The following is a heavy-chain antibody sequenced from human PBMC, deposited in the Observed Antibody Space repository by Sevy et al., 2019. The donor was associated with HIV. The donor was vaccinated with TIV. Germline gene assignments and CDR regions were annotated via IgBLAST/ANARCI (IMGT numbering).Heavy chain of an antibody. CDR1: GFNLTDYY. CDR2: ISGGDTTT. D-gene: IGHD2-15*01. V-gene: IGHV3-11*01. CDR3: AAISAYCRDGTCYAGTSIDQ. Sequence: GGSLRLSCAASGFNLTDYYINWIRQAPGKGLEWISYISGGDTTTYYSDSVKGRFTVSRDNAKHSVFLQLISLRAGDTAVYYCAAISAYCRDGTCYAGTSIDQWGEGSLVTVSS. J-gene: IGHJ4*02.